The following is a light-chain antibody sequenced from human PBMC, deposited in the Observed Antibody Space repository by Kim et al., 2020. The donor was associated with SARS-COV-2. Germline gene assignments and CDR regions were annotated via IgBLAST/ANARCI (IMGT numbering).Light chain of an antibody. CDR3: QQYHSSPRT. V-gene: IGKV3-20*01. CDR1: QSVSSGF. Sequence: EIVLTQSPGTLSLSPGERATLSCRASQSVSSGFLAWYQQKPGQSPRLLIYDATSRATGIPDRFSGSGSGTDFTLTISRLEPEDFAVYYCQQYHSSPRTFGQGTKVEIK. CDR2: DAT. J-gene: IGKJ1*01.